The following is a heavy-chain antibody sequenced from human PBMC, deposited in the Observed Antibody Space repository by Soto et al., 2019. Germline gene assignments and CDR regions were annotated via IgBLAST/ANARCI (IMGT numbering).Heavy chain of an antibody. CDR1: GGSFTGHC. D-gene: IGHD7-27*01. CDR2: VSHSGNT. V-gene: IGHV4-34*01. J-gene: IGHJ3*02. CDR3: ARAKFESTGWHQFDI. Sequence: PSETLSLTCTVSGGSFTGHCWSWVRQPPGKGLEWIGEVSHSGNTKYYPSLRSRVTLSVDSSKNQISLAPTSVTAADTAVYYCARAKFESTGWHQFDIWGQGT.